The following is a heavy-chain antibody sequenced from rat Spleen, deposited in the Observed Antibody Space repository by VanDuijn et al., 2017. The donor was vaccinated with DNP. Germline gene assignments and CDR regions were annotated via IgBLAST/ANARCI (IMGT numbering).Heavy chain of an antibody. CDR1: GFTFSDYY. J-gene: IGHJ3*01. Sequence: EVQLVESGGGLVQPGRSLKLSCAASGFTFSDYYMAWVRQAPTKGLEWVAYISYDGGSTYTGDSVKGRFTISRDNAKSTLYLQMNSLRSEDMATYYCARPARGWFAYWGQGTLVTVSS. V-gene: IGHV5-22*01. CDR2: ISYDGGST. CDR3: ARPARGWFAY.